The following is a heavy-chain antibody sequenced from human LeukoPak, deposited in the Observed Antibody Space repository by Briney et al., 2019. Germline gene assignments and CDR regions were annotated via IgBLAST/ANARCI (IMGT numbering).Heavy chain of an antibody. Sequence: GASVKVSCKASGYTFTGYYMHWVRQAPGQGLEWMGWISAYNGNTNYAQKLQGRVTMTTDTSTSTAYMELRSLRSDDTAVYYCARDGSYYDFWSGQQTFDYWGQGTLVTVSS. D-gene: IGHD3-3*01. CDR2: ISAYNGNT. J-gene: IGHJ4*02. V-gene: IGHV1-18*04. CDR1: GYTFTGYY. CDR3: ARDGSYYDFWSGQQTFDY.